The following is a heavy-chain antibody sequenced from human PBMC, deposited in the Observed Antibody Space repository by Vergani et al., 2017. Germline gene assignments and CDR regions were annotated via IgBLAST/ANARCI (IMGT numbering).Heavy chain of an antibody. V-gene: IGHV3-48*01. CDR3: ARYQLYGGRSGSDV. CDR1: GFTFGDYA. CDR2: ISSSSATI. D-gene: IGHD2-2*01. Sequence: EVHLVESGGGLVQPGRSLRLSCSASGFTFGDYAMTWVRQAPGKGLEWIAYISSSSATIYYADSVQGRFTISRDKAKKSVYLQMNSLRAHDTAVSFCARYQLYGGRSGSDVWRQGTRVIVSS. J-gene: IGHJ4*02.